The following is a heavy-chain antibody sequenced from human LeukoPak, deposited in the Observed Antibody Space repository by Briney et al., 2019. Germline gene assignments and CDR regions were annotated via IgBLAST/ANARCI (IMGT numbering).Heavy chain of an antibody. V-gene: IGHV3-66*01. CDR3: ARYGDYAYYFDY. CDR2: IYSGGST. Sequence: GGSLRLSCAASGFTVSSNYMSWVRQAPGKGLEWVSVIYSGGSTYYADSVKGRFTISRDNSKNTLYLQMNSLRAEDTAVYYCARYGDYAYYFDYWGQGTLVTVSS. J-gene: IGHJ4*02. D-gene: IGHD4-17*01. CDR1: GFTVSSNY.